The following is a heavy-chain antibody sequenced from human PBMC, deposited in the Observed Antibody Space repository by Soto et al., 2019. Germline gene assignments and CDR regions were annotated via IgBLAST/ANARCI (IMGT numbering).Heavy chain of an antibody. D-gene: IGHD3-22*01. CDR1: GGSISSGGYS. J-gene: IGHJ4*02. CDR3: ARVYYDSSADY. V-gene: IGHV4-30-2*01. Sequence: SETLSLTRAVSGGSISSGGYSWSWIRQPPGKGLEWIGYIYHSGSTYDNPSLKSRVTISVDWSKNQFSLKLSSVTAADTAVYYCARVYYDSSADYWGQGTLVTVCS. CDR2: IYHSGST.